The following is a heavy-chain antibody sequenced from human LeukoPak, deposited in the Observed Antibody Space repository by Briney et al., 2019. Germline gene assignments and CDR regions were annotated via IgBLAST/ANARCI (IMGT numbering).Heavy chain of an antibody. D-gene: IGHD6-19*01. J-gene: IGHJ3*02. CDR1: GYTFTSYA. Sequence: ASVKVSCKASGYTFTSYAMNWVRQAPGQGLEWMGWINTNTGNPTYAQGFTGRFVFSLDTSISTAYLQISSLKAEDTAVYYCARDHPIAVAGNAFDIWGQGTMVTVSS. CDR3: ARDHPIAVAGNAFDI. V-gene: IGHV7-4-1*02. CDR2: INTNTGNP.